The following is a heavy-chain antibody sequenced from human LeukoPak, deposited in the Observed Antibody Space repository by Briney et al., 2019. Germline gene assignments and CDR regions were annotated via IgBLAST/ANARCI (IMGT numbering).Heavy chain of an antibody. Sequence: GRSLRLPCAASGFTFSNAWMSWVRQAPGKGLEWVAVISYDGSNKYYADSVKGRFTISRDNSKNTLYLQTNSLRAEDTAVYYCARDHYYGSGTSPPRMDVWGQGTTVTVSS. V-gene: IGHV3-30*03. J-gene: IGHJ6*02. CDR3: ARDHYYGSGTSPPRMDV. CDR1: GFTFSNAW. CDR2: ISYDGSNK. D-gene: IGHD3-10*01.